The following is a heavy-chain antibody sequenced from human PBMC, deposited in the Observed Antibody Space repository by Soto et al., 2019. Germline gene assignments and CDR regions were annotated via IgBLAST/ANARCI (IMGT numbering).Heavy chain of an antibody. Sequence: GASVKVSCKASGGTFSSYAISWVRQAPGQGLEWMGGIIPIFGTANYAQKFQGRVTITADESTSTAYMELSSLRSEETAVYYCASGYCTNGVCSRYYYYYGMDVWGQGTTVTVSS. V-gene: IGHV1-69*13. J-gene: IGHJ6*02. CDR3: ASGYCTNGVCSRYYYYYGMDV. D-gene: IGHD2-8*01. CDR1: GGTFSSYA. CDR2: IIPIFGTA.